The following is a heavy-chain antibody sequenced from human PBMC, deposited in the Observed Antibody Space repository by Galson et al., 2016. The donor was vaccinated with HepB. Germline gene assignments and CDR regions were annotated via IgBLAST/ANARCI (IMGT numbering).Heavy chain of an antibody. Sequence: SLRLSCAASGFTFSSYGMHWVRQAPGKGLEWVAVISYDGSNKYYADSVKGRFTISRDNSKNTLYLQMNSLRAEDTAVYYCANTVRMTTVTGFDYWGQGTLVTVSS. V-gene: IGHV3-30*18. J-gene: IGHJ4*02. CDR3: ANTVRMTTVTGFDY. D-gene: IGHD4-17*01. CDR1: GFTFSSYG. CDR2: ISYDGSNK.